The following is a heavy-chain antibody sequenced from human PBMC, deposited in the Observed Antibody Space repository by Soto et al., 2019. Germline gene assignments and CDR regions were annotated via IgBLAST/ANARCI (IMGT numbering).Heavy chain of an antibody. CDR1: GYTFTSYY. Sequence: GASVKVSCKASGYTFTSYYMHWVRQAPGQGLEWMGIINPSGGSTSYAQKFQGRVTMTRDTSTSTVYMELSSLRSEDTAVYYCARVPVVRGPDYYYYYGMDVWGQGTTVTVSS. CDR2: INPSGGST. J-gene: IGHJ6*02. CDR3: ARVPVVRGPDYYYYYGMDV. V-gene: IGHV1-46*03. D-gene: IGHD3-10*01.